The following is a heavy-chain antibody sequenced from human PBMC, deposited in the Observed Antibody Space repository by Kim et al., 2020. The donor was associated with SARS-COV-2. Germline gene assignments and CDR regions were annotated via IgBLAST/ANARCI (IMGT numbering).Heavy chain of an antibody. CDR1: GGSISSYY. CDR3: ARARYYGSGSYYTADY. CDR2: IYYSGST. Sequence: SETLSLTCTVSGGSISSYYWSWIRQPPGKGLEWMGYIYYSGSTNYNPSLKSRVTISVDTSKNQFSLKLSSVTAADTAVYYCARARYYGSGSYYTADYWGQGTLVTVSS. D-gene: IGHD3-10*01. V-gene: IGHV4-59*01. J-gene: IGHJ4*02.